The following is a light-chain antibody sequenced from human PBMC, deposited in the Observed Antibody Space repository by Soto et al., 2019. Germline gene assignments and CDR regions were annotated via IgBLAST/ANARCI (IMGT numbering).Light chain of an antibody. CDR3: QSYDSSLSGYV. CDR1: SSNIGAGYD. Sequence: QSVLTQPPSVSGAPGQRVTISCTGSSSNIGAGYDVHWYQQLPGTAPKLLIDDNNNRPSGVPDRFSGSKSGTSASLAITGLQAEDEADYYCQSYDSSLSGYVFGPGTKLTVL. CDR2: DNN. J-gene: IGLJ1*01. V-gene: IGLV1-40*01.